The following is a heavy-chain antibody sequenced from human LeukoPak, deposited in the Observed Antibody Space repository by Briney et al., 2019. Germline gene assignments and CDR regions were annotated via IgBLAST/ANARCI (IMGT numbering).Heavy chain of an antibody. D-gene: IGHD1-26*01. CDR2: ISGSAYNS. CDR1: GFTFSSYG. J-gene: IGHJ4*02. Sequence: GGSLRLSRAASGFTFSSYGMSWVRQAPGKGLEWVSTISGSAYNSYYADSVKGRFTISRDNSANTLYLEMNNLRVEDTALYYCAKHSGSYFIYYVDSWGQGTLVTVSS. V-gene: IGHV3-23*01. CDR3: AKHSGSYFIYYVDS.